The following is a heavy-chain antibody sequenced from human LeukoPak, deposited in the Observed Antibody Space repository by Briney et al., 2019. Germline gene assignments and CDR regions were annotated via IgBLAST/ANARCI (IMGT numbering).Heavy chain of an antibody. CDR2: ISSSSSYI. V-gene: IGHV3-21*01. D-gene: IGHD1-7*01. CDR1: GFTFSSYS. Sequence: GGSLRLSCAASGFTFSSYSMNWVRQAPGKGLEWVSSISSSSSYIYYADSVKGRFTISRDNAKNSLYLQMNSLRAEDTAVYYCARELENSNPGFDYWGQGTLVTVS. J-gene: IGHJ4*02. CDR3: ARELENSNPGFDY.